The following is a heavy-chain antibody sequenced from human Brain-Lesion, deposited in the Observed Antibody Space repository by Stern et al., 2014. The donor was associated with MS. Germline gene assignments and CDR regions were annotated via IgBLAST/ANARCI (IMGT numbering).Heavy chain of an antibody. CDR3: ASPVVEDWTGWGGLDV. J-gene: IGHJ6*02. D-gene: IGHD3/OR15-3a*01. CDR2: IFDSGNT. V-gene: IGHV4-59*01. CDR1: GPSLSRYY. Sequence: QLQLQESGPALVKPSETLSLTCTVSGPSLSRYYWSWIRQPPGKGLEWVGHIFDSGNTNYNPSLKSRAAITVDTSKRQNSLKLSSVIAADTAVDYCASPVVEDWTGWGGLDVWGQGTTVTVSS.